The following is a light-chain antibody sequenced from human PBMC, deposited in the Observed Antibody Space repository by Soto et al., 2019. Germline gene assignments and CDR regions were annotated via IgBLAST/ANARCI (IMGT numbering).Light chain of an antibody. V-gene: IGLV2-14*01. CDR1: SSDIGGYNY. Sequence: QSVLTQPASLSGSPGQSITISCTGTSSDIGGYNYVSWYQKHPGKAPKVMIYEVTNRPSGVSNRFSGSKSGNTASLTISGLQVEDEADYYCSSYTGRTTYVFGTGTKVTVL. CDR2: EVT. J-gene: IGLJ1*01. CDR3: SSYTGRTTYV.